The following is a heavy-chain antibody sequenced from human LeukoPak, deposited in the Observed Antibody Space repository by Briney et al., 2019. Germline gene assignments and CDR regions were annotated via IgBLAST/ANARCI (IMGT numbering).Heavy chain of an antibody. J-gene: IGHJ6*02. CDR3: AKDLVKYGMDV. D-gene: IGHD4-23*01. Sequence: TSGSLRLSCAASGFTFSSNAMSWVRQAPGKGLEWVSAISGSGGSKYYADSVKGRFTISRDNSKNTLYLQMNSLRAEDTAVYYCAKDLVKYGMDVWGQGTTVTVSS. CDR1: GFTFSSNA. CDR2: ISGSGGSK. V-gene: IGHV3-23*01.